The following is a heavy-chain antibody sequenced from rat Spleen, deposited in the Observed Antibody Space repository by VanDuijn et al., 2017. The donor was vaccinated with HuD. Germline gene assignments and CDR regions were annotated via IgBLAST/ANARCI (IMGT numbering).Heavy chain of an antibody. Sequence: QVQLKESGPGLVQPSQTLSLTCTVSGLSLTSNSVSWIRQPPGKGLEWMGVIWSKGVTDYNSAIKSRLSTSREPSKNQVFLKMKSLQTEYTAMYFWSRKGLGTEGIKDDWGQGVMVTVSS. CDR3: SRKGLGTEGIKDD. J-gene: IGHJ2*01. V-gene: IGHV2-47*01. CDR1: GLSLTSNS. D-gene: IGHD1-11*01. CDR2: IWSKGVT.